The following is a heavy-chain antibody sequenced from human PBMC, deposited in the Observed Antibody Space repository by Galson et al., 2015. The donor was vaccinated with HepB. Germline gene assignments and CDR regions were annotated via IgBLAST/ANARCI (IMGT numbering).Heavy chain of an antibody. CDR1: GFAFSKYA. CDR2: IWYDGSNE. V-gene: IGHV3-33*01. Sequence: SLRLSCAASGFAFSKYAMHWVRQTPGKGLEWVAVIWYDGSNEYYADSVKGRFTISRDNSKNTLFLQMNSLRAEDTAIYYCARPSAYCSSSACSGARPLHLYYYDGLNVWGQGTTVTVSS. CDR3: ARPSAYCSSSACSGARPLHLYYYDGLNV. D-gene: IGHD2-2*01. J-gene: IGHJ6*02.